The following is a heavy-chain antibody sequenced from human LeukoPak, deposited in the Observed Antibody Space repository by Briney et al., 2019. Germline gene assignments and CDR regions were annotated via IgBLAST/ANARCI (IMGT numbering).Heavy chain of an antibody. CDR1: GYSISSGYY. V-gene: IGHV4-38-2*02. CDR2: IYHSGST. D-gene: IGHD1-26*01. CDR3: ARDATRGTRELMPFDY. Sequence: PSETLSLTCTVSGYSISSGYYWGWIRQPPGKGLEWIGSIYHSGSTYYNPSLKSRVTISVDTSKNQFSLKLSSVTAADTAVYYCARDATRGTRELMPFDYWGQGTLVTVSS. J-gene: IGHJ4*02.